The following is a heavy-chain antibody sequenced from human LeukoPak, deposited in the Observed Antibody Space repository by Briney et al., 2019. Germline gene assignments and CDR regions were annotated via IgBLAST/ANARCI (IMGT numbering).Heavy chain of an antibody. CDR1: GGSISSSSYY. V-gene: IGHV4-39*07. CDR2: IYYSGST. J-gene: IGHJ4*02. D-gene: IGHD4-17*01. CDR3: ARWGPATTTVTPAY. Sequence: SETLSLTCTVSGGSISSSSYYWGWIRQPPGKGLEWIGSIYYSGSTYYNPSLKSRVTISVDTSKNQFSLKLSSVAAADTAVYYCARWGPATTTVTPAYWGQGTLVTVSS.